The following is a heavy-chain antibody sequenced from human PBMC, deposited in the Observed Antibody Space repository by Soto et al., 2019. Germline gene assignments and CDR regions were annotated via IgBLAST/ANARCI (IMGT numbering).Heavy chain of an antibody. Sequence: EVQLVESGGGLVQPGRSLRLSCTASGFNFEDFAMHWVRQSPGKGLEWVSAISCNSRSIDYADSVRGRFTVSRDNGKKSLHLQMNSLRPEDTALYYCTKEVIAPFYFYAMDVWGQGTTVTVSS. V-gene: IGHV3-9*01. J-gene: IGHJ6*02. CDR3: TKEVIAPFYFYAMDV. CDR1: GFNFEDFA. D-gene: IGHD2-15*01. CDR2: ISCNSRSI.